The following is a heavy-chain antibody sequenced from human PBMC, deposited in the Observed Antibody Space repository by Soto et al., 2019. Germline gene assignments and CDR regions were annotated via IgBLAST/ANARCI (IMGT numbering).Heavy chain of an antibody. D-gene: IGHD3-3*01. CDR3: VKVPQSITIFGVVIPYYYGMDV. Sequence: SETLSLTCTVSGGSISSSSYYWGWIRRPPGKGLEWIGSIYYSGSTYYNPSLKSRVTISVDTSKNQFSLKLSSVTAADTAVYYCVKVPQSITIFGVVIPYYYGMDVWGQGTTVTVSS. V-gene: IGHV4-39*01. CDR2: IYYSGST. J-gene: IGHJ6*02. CDR1: GGSISSSSYY.